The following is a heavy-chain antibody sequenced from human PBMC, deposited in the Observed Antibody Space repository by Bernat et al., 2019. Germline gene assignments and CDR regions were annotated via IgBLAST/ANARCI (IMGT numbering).Heavy chain of an antibody. CDR1: GFTFSSYA. CDR3: ARDVQGVTGTTY. Sequence: EVQLLESGGGLVQPGGSLRLSCAASGFTFSSYAMSWVRQAPGKGLEWVSVIYSGGSTFYADSVKGRFTISRDNSKNMLYLQMNSLRAEDTAVYYCARDVQGVTGTTYWGQGTLVTVSS. J-gene: IGHJ4*02. CDR2: IYSGGST. V-gene: IGHV3-66*01. D-gene: IGHD1-7*01.